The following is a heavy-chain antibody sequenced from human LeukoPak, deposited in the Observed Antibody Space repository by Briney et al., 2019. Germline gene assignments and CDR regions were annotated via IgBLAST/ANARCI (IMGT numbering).Heavy chain of an antibody. J-gene: IGHJ4*02. CDR2: VYYSGST. Sequence: SETLSLTCTVSGGSISSYYWSWIRQPPGKGLEWIGSVYYSGSTYYNPSLKSRATISVDTSKNQFSLKLSSVTAADTAVYYCARRPFCSGGSCPFDYWGQGTLVTVSS. V-gene: IGHV4-59*05. D-gene: IGHD2-15*01. CDR1: GGSISSYY. CDR3: ARRPFCSGGSCPFDY.